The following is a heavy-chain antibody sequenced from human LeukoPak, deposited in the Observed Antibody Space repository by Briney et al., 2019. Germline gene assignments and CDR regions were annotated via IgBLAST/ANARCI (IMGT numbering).Heavy chain of an antibody. CDR3: ANSIAAAGTPWFDP. J-gene: IGHJ5*02. Sequence: GGSLRLSCAASGFTFSSYAMSWVRQAPGEGLEWVSAISGSGGSTYYADSVKGRFTISRDNSKNTLYLQMNSLRAEDTAVYYCANSIAAAGTPWFDPWGQGTLVTVSS. CDR1: GFTFSSYA. CDR2: ISGSGGST. V-gene: IGHV3-23*01. D-gene: IGHD6-13*01.